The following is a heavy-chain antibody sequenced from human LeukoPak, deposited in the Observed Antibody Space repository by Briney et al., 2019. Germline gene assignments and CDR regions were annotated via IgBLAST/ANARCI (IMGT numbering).Heavy chain of an antibody. J-gene: IGHJ4*02. CDR2: IYYSGST. CDR3: ARGLREVGDCSGGSCYSFYFDY. D-gene: IGHD2-15*01. V-gene: IGHV4-39*01. Sequence: KPSETLSLTCTVSGGSISSSSYYWGWIRQPPGKGLEWIGSIYYSGSTYYDPSLKSRVTISVDTSKNQLSLKLSSVTAADTAVYYCARGLREVGDCSGGSCYSFYFDYWGQGTLVTVSS. CDR1: GGSISSSSYY.